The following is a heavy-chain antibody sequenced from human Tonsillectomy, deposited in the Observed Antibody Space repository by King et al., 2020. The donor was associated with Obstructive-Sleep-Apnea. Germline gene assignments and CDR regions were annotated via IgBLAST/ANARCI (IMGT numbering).Heavy chain of an antibody. CDR3: AKAVPKKQLGTTYYYYYGMDV. D-gene: IGHD6-13*01. V-gene: IGHV3-23*04. J-gene: IGHJ6*02. Sequence: QLVQSGGGLVQPGGSLRLSCAASGFTFSSYAISWVRQAPGKGLGWVSAISVSGGSTYYADSVKGRFTISRDNSKNTLYMQMNRLRAEDTAVYYCAKAVPKKQLGTTYYYYYGMDVWGQGTTVTVSS. CDR2: ISVSGGST. CDR1: GFTFSSYA.